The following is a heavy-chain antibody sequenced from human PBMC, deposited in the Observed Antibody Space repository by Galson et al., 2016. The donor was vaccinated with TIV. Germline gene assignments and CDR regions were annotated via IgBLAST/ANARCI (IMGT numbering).Heavy chain of an antibody. V-gene: IGHV1-46*01. D-gene: IGHD1-7*01. Sequence: SVKVSCKASGYTFINYYIHWVRQAPGQGLEWMGVIDPSRGTTSYAQNFQGRVAMTRDTSTNTAFLDLTTLRSGDSAIYYCAVWSVSGTYIFASWGQGTLVTVSS. CDR2: IDPSRGTT. CDR1: GYTFINYY. CDR3: AVWSVSGTYIFAS. J-gene: IGHJ4*02.